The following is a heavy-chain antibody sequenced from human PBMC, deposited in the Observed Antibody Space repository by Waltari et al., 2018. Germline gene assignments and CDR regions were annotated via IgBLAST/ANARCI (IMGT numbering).Heavy chain of an antibody. CDR1: GDSGSSGPYF. V-gene: IGHV4-39*07. D-gene: IGHD1-26*01. CDR3: ARDRSGTINSFDP. J-gene: IGHJ5*02. Sequence: QLQLQESGPRLVKPAETLSPTCTVSGDSGSSGPYFWAWIRQPPGKGLEWLGSMFYSGTTYHNSSLKSRVTISVDTSKNQVSLQLKSVTAADTAVYFCARDRSGTINSFDPWGRGTLVTVSS. CDR2: MFYSGTT.